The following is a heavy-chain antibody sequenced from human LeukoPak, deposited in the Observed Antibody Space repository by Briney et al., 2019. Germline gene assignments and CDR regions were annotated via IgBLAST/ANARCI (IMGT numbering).Heavy chain of an antibody. D-gene: IGHD6-19*01. CDR3: ARVKVAVAGLNPYYFDY. V-gene: IGHV7-4-1*02. CDR1: GYTFTSYA. J-gene: IGHJ4*02. Sequence: ASVKVSCKASGYTFTSYAMNWVRQAPGQGLEWMGWINTNTGNPTYAQGFTGRFVFSLDTSVSTAYLQISSLKAEDTAVYYCARVKVAVAGLNPYYFDYWGQGTLVTVSS. CDR2: INTNTGNP.